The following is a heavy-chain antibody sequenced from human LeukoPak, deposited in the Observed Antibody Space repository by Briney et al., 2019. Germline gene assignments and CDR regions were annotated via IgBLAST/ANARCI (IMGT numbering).Heavy chain of an antibody. V-gene: IGHV1-69*04. D-gene: IGHD6-13*01. J-gene: IGHJ4*02. Sequence: GASVKVSCKASGGTFSSYAISWVRQAPGQGLEWMGRIIPILGIANYAQKFQGRVTITADKSTSTAYMELSSLRSEDTAVYYCATIAPIAAAGLDYWGQGTLVTVSS. CDR1: GGTFSSYA. CDR3: ATIAPIAAAGLDY. CDR2: IIPILGIA.